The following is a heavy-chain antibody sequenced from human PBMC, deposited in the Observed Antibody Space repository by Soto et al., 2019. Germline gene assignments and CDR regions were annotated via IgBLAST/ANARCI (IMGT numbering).Heavy chain of an antibody. V-gene: IGHV4-4*02. CDR3: ARGRGRYSSGWSWFDP. CDR2: IFRSGST. D-gene: IGHD6-19*01. CDR1: GGTIRSPDW. Sequence: PSETLSLTCGVSGGTIRSPDWWTWVRQPPGKGLEWIGEIFRSGSTNYTPSLESRVTISVDKSKNQFSLTSTSVTAADTAVYFCARGRGRYSSGWSWFDPWGQGILVTVSS. J-gene: IGHJ5*02.